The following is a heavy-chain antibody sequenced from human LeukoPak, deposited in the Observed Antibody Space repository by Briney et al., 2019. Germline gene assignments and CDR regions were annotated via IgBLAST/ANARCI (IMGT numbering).Heavy chain of an antibody. J-gene: IGHJ3*02. Sequence: NTSETLSLTCTISSGSISSYYWSWIRQPAGKGLEWIGRIYTSGSTNYNPSLKSRVTMSVDTSKNQFSLKLSSVTAADTAVYYCARITMSVAFDIWGQGTMVTVSS. CDR2: IYTSGST. D-gene: IGHD3-10*02. CDR3: ARITMSVAFDI. V-gene: IGHV4-4*07. CDR1: SGSISSYY.